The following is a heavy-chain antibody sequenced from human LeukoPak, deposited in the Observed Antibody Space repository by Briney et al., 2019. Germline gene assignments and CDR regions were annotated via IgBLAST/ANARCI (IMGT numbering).Heavy chain of an antibody. V-gene: IGHV5-51*01. J-gene: IGHJ4*02. D-gene: IGHD6-19*01. CDR3: ARTSGWSRIDY. CDR2: IYPGDSDT. Sequence: GESLKISCKVSGYNFTIYWIGWVRQMPGKGLEWMGIIYPGDSDTRYSPTFQGQVTISADKSITTAYLQWSSLKASDTAMYYCARTSGWSRIDYWGQGTLVTVSS. CDR1: GYNFTIYW.